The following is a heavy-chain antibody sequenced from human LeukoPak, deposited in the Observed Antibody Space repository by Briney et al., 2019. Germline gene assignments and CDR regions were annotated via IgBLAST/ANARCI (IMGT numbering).Heavy chain of an antibody. CDR3: ARGDYYGSRGDY. J-gene: IGHJ4*02. CDR1: GFTFSSYG. D-gene: IGHD3-10*01. Sequence: GRSLRLSCAASGFTFSSYGMHWVRQAPGKGLEWVAVISYDGSNKYYADSVKGRFTISRDNSKNTLYLQMNSLRAEDTAVYYCARGDYYGSRGDYWGQGTLVTVSS. CDR2: ISYDGSNK. V-gene: IGHV3-30*03.